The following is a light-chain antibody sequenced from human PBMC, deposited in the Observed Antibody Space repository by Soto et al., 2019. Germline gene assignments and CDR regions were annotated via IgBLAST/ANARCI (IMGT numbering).Light chain of an antibody. CDR3: SSYTSSSTPFV. V-gene: IGLV2-14*01. CDR1: SSDVGGYNY. CDR2: EVS. J-gene: IGLJ1*01. Sequence: QSVLTQPASVSGSPGQSITISCTGTSSDVGGYNYVSWYRQHPGKAPKLMIYEVSNRPSGVSNRFSGSKSGNTASLTISGLQAEDEADYYCSSYTSSSTPFVFGTGTKVTV.